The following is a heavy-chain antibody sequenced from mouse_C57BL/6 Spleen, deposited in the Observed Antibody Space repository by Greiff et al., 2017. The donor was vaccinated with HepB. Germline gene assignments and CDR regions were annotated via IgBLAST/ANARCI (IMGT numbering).Heavy chain of an antibody. CDR3: ARGDSRYAMDY. V-gene: IGHV1-69*01. CDR1: GYTFTSYW. J-gene: IGHJ4*01. CDR2: IDPSDSYT. Sequence: VQLQQPGAELVMPGASVKLSCKASGYTFTSYWMHWVKQRPGQGLEWIGEIDPSDSYTNYNQKFKGKSTLTVDKSSSTAYMQLSSLTSEDSAVYYCARGDSRYAMDYWGQGTSVTVSS. D-gene: IGHD6-1*01.